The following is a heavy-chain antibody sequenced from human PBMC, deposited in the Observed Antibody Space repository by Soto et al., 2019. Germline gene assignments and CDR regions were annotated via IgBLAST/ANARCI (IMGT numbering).Heavy chain of an antibody. J-gene: IGHJ4*02. CDR3: AREEPHPAPLVF. V-gene: IGHV3-30-3*01. CDR1: GFTFSRYP. CDR2: ISDDGSNI. Sequence: QPGGSLRLSCAAYGFTFSRYPMHWVRQAPGKGLEWVAGISDDGSNIQYADSVKGRLTVSRDDSKSTLYLQMNSLGAEDTAEYFCAREEPHPAPLVFWGQGTQVTVSS.